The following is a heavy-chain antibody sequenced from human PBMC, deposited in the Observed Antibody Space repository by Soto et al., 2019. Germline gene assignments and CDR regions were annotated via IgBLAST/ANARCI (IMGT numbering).Heavy chain of an antibody. CDR1: GGSFSGYY. D-gene: IGHD2-8*01. J-gene: IGHJ6*02. V-gene: IGHV4-34*01. Sequence: LSLTCAVYGGSFSGYYWSWIRQPPGKGLEWMGEINHSGSTNYNPSLKSRVTISVDTSKNQFSLKLSSVTAADTAVYYCARGRVLMVYARGFYYYGMDVWGQGTTVTVSS. CDR3: ARGRVLMVYARGFYYYGMDV. CDR2: INHSGST.